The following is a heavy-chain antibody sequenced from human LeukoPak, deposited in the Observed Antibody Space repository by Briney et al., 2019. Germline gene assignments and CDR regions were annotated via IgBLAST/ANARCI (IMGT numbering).Heavy chain of an antibody. V-gene: IGHV1-2*02. D-gene: IGHD3-10*01. CDR3: ARDSQLLWFRELFPHFDY. Sequence: ASVKVSCKASGYTFTGYYMHWVRQARRQGLEWMGWINPNSGGTNYAQKFQGRVTMTRDTSISTAYMELSRLRSDDTAVYYCARDSQLLWFRELFPHFDYWGQGTLVTVSS. J-gene: IGHJ4*02. CDR2: INPNSGGT. CDR1: GYTFTGYY.